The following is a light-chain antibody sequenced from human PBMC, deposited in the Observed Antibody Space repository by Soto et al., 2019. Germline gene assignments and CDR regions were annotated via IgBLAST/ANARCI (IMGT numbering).Light chain of an antibody. CDR3: QQYNNWPPWT. Sequence: IVSTQSPATLSLSPGKRATLSCRASQSVSNNVAWYQQKPGQAPRLLFHAASARAIGIPARFSGTGSGTEFTLTISSLQSEDFAVYYCQQYNNWPPWTFGQGTKVDIK. CDR1: QSVSNN. V-gene: IGKV3-15*01. CDR2: AAS. J-gene: IGKJ1*01.